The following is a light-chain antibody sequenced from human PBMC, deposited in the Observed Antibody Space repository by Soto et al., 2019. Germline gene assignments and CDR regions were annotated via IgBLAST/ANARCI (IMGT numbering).Light chain of an antibody. CDR1: QSVSSNY. V-gene: IGKV3-20*01. CDR2: ATS. Sequence: EIVLTQSPGTLSLSLGERATLSCRASQSVSSNYLAWYQQKPGQAPRLLIYATSSRATGIPDRFSGSGSGTAFTLTISRLEPEDFAVYYCQQYGNSPRYSFGQGTELVIK. CDR3: QQYGNSPRYS. J-gene: IGKJ2*03.